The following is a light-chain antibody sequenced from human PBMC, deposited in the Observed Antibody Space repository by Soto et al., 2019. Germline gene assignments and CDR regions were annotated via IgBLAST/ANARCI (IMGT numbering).Light chain of an antibody. CDR3: QQSYSAPRT. Sequence: DIQMTQSPSSLSASVVDRVTITCRASQSISSYLNWYQQKPGKAPKLLIYAASSLQSGVPSRFSGSGSGTDFTLTINSLQPEDFATYYCQQSYSAPRTFGQGTKVDIK. J-gene: IGKJ1*01. CDR1: QSISSY. V-gene: IGKV1-39*01. CDR2: AAS.